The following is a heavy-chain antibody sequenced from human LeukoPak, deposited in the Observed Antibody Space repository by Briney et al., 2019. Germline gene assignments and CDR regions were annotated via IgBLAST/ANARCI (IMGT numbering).Heavy chain of an antibody. V-gene: IGHV4-39*07. CDR2: IYYSGST. CDR3: TSGTSVAGSWYFDY. Sequence: PSETLSLTCTVSGGSISSSSYYWGWIRQPPGKGLEWIGSIYYSGSTYYNPSLKSRVTISVDTSKNQFSLKLSSVTAADTAVYYCTSGTSVAGSWYFDYWGQGTLVTVSS. D-gene: IGHD6-19*01. J-gene: IGHJ4*02. CDR1: GGSISSSSYY.